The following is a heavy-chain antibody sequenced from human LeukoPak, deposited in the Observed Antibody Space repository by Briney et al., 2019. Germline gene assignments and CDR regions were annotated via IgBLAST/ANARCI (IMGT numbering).Heavy chain of an antibody. Sequence: SETLSLTCTVSGGSISSSSYYWGWIRQPAGKGLEWIGRIYTSGSTNYNPSLKSRVTMSVDTSKNQFSLKLSSVTAADTAVYYCARDSSRLSAVAGPFDYWGQGTLVTVSS. J-gene: IGHJ4*02. CDR1: GGSISSSSYY. CDR3: ARDSSRLSAVAGPFDY. CDR2: IYTSGST. V-gene: IGHV4-61*02. D-gene: IGHD6-19*01.